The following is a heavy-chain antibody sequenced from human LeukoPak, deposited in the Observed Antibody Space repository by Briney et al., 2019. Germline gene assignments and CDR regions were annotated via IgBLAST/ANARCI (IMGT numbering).Heavy chain of an antibody. D-gene: IGHD6-13*01. J-gene: IGHJ4*02. CDR2: INHSGST. CDR3: ARHGKGYSSSWYPQAIDY. CDR1: GFTFSSYA. Sequence: GSLRLSCAASGFTFSSYAMSWLRQPPGKGLEGIGEINHSGSTNYNPSLKSRVTISVDTSKNQFSLKLSSVTAADTAVYYCARHGKGYSSSWYPQAIDYWGQGTLVTVSS. V-gene: IGHV4-34*01.